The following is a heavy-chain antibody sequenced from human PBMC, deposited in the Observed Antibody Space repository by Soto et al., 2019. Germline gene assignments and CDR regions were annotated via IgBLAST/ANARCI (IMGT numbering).Heavy chain of an antibody. J-gene: IGHJ4*02. CDR3: ARAGGLLLDY. Sequence: TGGSLRLSCAASGFTFSSYGMHWVRQAPGKGLEWVAVISYDGSNKYYADSVKGRFTISRDNSKNTLYLQMNSLRTEDTAVYYCARAGGLLLDYWGQGTLVTVSS. CDR2: ISYDGSNK. CDR1: GFTFSSYG. V-gene: IGHV3-30*03. D-gene: IGHD2-15*01.